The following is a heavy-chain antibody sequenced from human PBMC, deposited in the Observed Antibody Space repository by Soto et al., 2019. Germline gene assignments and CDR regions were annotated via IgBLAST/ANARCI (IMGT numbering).Heavy chain of an antibody. J-gene: IGHJ5*02. CDR1: GFTFSSYA. CDR3: GGRWYGALWRNP. CDR2: ISGSGGST. D-gene: IGHD2-15*01. V-gene: IGHV3-23*01. Sequence: EVQLLESGGGLVQPGGSLRLSCAASGFTFSSYAMSWVRQAPGKGLEWVSAISGSGGSTYYADSVKGRFTISRDNSKNTLYLKMNSLRAEDTAVYYCGGRWYGALWRNPWGQGTLVTVSS.